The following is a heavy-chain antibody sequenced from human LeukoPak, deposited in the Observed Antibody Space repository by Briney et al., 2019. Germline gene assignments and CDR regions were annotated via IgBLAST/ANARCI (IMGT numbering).Heavy chain of an antibody. V-gene: IGHV3-33*08. J-gene: IGHJ4*02. D-gene: IGHD4-17*01. CDR3: ARDRAVTTAGFDY. CDR2: IWYDGSNK. CDR1: GFTFSSIYA. Sequence: GGSLRLSCAASGFTFSSIYAMSWVRQAPGKGLEWVAVIWYDGSNKYYADSVKGRFTISRDNSKNTLYLQMNSLRVEDTAVYYCARDRAVTTAGFDYWGQGTLVTVSS.